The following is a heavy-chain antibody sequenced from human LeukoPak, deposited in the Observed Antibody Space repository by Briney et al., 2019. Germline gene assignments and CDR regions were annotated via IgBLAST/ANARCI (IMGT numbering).Heavy chain of an antibody. D-gene: IGHD6-19*01. J-gene: IGHJ1*01. V-gene: IGHV3-23*01. CDR2: ISGSGGST. CDR1: GFTFRNYA. CDR3: AKDIEVAGPSEYFQH. Sequence: PGGSLRLSCAASGFTFRNYAMSWARQAPGKALEGVSAISGSGGSTYYTDSVKGRFTISTDNSKNTLYLQANSLRAEDTAVYYCAKDIEVAGPSEYFQHWGQGTLVTVSS.